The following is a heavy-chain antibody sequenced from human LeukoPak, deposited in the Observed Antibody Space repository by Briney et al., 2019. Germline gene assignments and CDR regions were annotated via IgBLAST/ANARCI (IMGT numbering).Heavy chain of an antibody. D-gene: IGHD3-10*01. J-gene: IGHJ5*02. CDR3: AREVLLWFGEPRRGHGWFDP. Sequence: SETLSLTCAVYSGSFSGYYWTWFRQPPGKGLEWIGEFNHNWGAKYNPSLKSRVTISVDMSKNQFSLKLSSVTAADTAVYYCAREVLLWFGEPRRGHGWFDPWGQGTLVTVSS. V-gene: IGHV4-34*01. CDR1: SGSFSGYY. CDR2: FNHNWGA.